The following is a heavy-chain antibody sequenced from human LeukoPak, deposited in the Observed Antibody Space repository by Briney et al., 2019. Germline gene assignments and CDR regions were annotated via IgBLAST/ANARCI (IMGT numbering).Heavy chain of an antibody. J-gene: IGHJ4*02. V-gene: IGHV3-66*01. CDR3: ARDYPYYYDSSGYYSFDY. CDR2: IYSGGST. CDR1: GLTVSTNY. D-gene: IGHD3-22*01. Sequence: GGSLRLSCAASGLTVSTNYMSWVRQAPGKGLEWVSVIYSGGSTCYADSVKGRFTISRDNSKNTLYLQMNSLRAEDTAVYYCARDYPYYYDSSGYYSFDYWGQGTLVTVSS.